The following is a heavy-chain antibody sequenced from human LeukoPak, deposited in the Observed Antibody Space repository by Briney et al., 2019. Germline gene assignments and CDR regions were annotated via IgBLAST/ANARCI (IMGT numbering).Heavy chain of an antibody. D-gene: IGHD2/OR15-2a*01. CDR1: GFTFSSNS. J-gene: IGHJ2*01. CDR2: ISTCSSAI. Sequence: QPGGSLRLSCTVSGFTFSSNSMNWVRQAPGKGLEWVSFISTCSSAIFYTDSVKGRFTISRDNAKNTLYLQMNNLRAEDTAEYYCAKRPASTRTTSIWYFDHWGRGTLVTVSS. V-gene: IGHV3-48*01. CDR3: AKRPASTRTTSIWYFDH.